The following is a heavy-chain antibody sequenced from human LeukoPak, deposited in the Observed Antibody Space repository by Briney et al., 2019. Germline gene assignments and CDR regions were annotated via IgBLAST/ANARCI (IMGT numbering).Heavy chain of an antibody. CDR1: GFTFSSYSMN. CDR2: ISYSGST. CDR3: ARLITGYTISSSRYYFDY. D-gene: IGHD3-9*01. Sequence: GSLRLSCAASGFTFSSYSMNWVRQPPGKGLEWIGSISYSGSTYYNPSLKSRVTMSVDTSKNQFSLKLSSVTAADMAVYYCARLITGYTISSSRYYFDYWGQGTLVTVSS. V-gene: IGHV4-59*04. J-gene: IGHJ4*02.